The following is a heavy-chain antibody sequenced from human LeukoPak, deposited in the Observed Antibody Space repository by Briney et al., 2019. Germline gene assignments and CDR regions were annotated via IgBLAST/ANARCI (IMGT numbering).Heavy chain of an antibody. D-gene: IGHD1-26*01. J-gene: IGHJ4*02. CDR1: GFTFSSYA. CDR3: AKAGARYYFDY. V-gene: IGHV3-23*01. Sequence: SGGSLRLSCAASGFTFSSYAMNWVRQAPGKGLEWVARIDGSGDTTDYADSVKGRFTISRDNSKNTLYLQMNSLRAEDTAVYYCAKAGARYYFDYWGQGTLVTVSS. CDR2: IDGSGDTT.